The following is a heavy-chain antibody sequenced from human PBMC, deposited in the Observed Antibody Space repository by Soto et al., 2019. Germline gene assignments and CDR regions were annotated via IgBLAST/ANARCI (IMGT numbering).Heavy chain of an antibody. Sequence: EVQLLESGGALVQPGGSLRLSCAASGFTFSSYAMSWVRQAPGKGLGWVSSISASGDSTHNADSVKGRFAISRDNAKNTLDLQLNSLTADDTSVYYCAKGGLYNNRWYEGYWGQGTLVTVSS. J-gene: IGHJ4*02. CDR2: ISASGDST. CDR1: GFTFSSYA. V-gene: IGHV3-23*01. D-gene: IGHD6-13*01. CDR3: AKGGLYNNRWYEGY.